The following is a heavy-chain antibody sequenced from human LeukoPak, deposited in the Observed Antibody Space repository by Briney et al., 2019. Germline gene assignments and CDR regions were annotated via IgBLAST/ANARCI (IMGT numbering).Heavy chain of an antibody. J-gene: IGHJ4*02. CDR3: AREYSSSPYYFDY. D-gene: IGHD6-6*01. CDR1: GFTVSSNY. CDR2: IYSGGST. V-gene: IGHV3-66*01. Sequence: GGSPRLSCAASGFTVSSNYMNWVRQAPGKGLEWVSVIYSGGSTYYADSVKGRFTISRDNSKNTLYLQMNSLRAEDTPVYYCAREYSSSPYYFDYWGQGTLVTVSS.